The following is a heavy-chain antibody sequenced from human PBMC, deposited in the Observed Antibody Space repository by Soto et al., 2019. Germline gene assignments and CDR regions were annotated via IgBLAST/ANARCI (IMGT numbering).Heavy chain of an antibody. CDR2: INHSGST. CDR3: ARSRQDSSGWWSDY. V-gene: IGHV4-34*01. J-gene: IGHJ4*02. D-gene: IGHD6-19*01. CDR1: GGSFSGYY. Sequence: PSETLSLTCAVYGGSFSGYYWSWIRQPPGKGLEWIGEINHSGSTNYNPSLKSRVTISVDTSKNQFSLKLSSVTAADTAVYYCARSRQDSSGWWSDYWGQGTLVTVSS.